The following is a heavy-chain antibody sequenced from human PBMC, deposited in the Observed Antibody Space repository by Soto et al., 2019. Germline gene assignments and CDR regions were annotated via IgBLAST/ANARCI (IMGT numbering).Heavy chain of an antibody. J-gene: IGHJ3*02. CDR3: ARERTDYYDSRQAPSAFDI. Sequence: SVKVSCKASGGTFSNYAISWVRQAPGQRLDWMGGIIPIFGTANYAQKFQGRVTITADESTSTAYMELSSLRSEDTAVYYCARERTDYYDSRQAPSAFDIWGQGTMVTSSS. CDR2: IIPIFGTA. D-gene: IGHD3-22*01. CDR1: GGTFSNYA. V-gene: IGHV1-69*01.